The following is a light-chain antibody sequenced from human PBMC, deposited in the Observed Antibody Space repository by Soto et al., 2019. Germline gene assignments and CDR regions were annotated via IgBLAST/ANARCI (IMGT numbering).Light chain of an antibody. CDR2: GAS. J-gene: IGKJ3*01. Sequence: EIVMTQSPATLSVSPGERATLSCRASQRASSNLAWYQQKPGQAPRLLIYGASTRATGIPARFSGSGSGTEFTLTISSLQSEDFAVDSGKQGSTFGPGTKVDI. V-gene: IGKV3-15*01. CDR3: KQGST. CDR1: QRASSN.